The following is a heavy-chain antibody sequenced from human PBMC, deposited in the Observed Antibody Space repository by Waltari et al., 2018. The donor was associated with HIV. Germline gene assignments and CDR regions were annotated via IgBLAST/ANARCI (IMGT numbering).Heavy chain of an antibody. J-gene: IGHJ6*02. CDR1: GFTINSYA. V-gene: IGHV3-30*04. Sequence: QVQLVESGGGVVQPGGSLRLSCAASGFTINSYAMHWVRQAPGRGLEWVAVISYDGNNQYYADSVKGRFNISRDTPKNTLYLQMNSLRVEDTAVFYCARVRVRAAGMDVWGQGTTVTVSS. D-gene: IGHD6-25*01. CDR2: ISYDGNNQ. CDR3: ARVRVRAAGMDV.